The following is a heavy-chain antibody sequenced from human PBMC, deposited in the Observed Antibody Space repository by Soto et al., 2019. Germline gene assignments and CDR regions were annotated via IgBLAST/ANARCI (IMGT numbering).Heavy chain of an antibody. Sequence: SETLSLTCTVSGGSISSYYWSWIRQPPGKGLEWIGYIYYSGSTNYNPSLKSRVTISVDTSKNQFSLKLSSVTAADTAVYYCASSFYGDYFDYWGQGTLVTVSS. CDR3: ASSFYGDYFDY. CDR2: IYYSGST. D-gene: IGHD4-17*01. CDR1: GGSISSYY. J-gene: IGHJ4*02. V-gene: IGHV4-59*08.